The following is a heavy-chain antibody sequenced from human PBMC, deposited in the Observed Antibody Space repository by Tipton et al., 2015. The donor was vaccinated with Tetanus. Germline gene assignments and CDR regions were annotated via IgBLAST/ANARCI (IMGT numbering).Heavy chain of an antibody. CDR3: AREADCSGGSCFSGDFDY. CDR2: IWYDGSDR. J-gene: IGHJ4*02. D-gene: IGHD2-15*01. Sequence: SQRLSCAASGFSFSSYGMHWVRQAPGKGLEWVSVIWYDGSDRYYADSVKGRFTISRDNSKNMLYLQMNSLRAEDTAVYYCAREADCSGGSCFSGDFDYWGQGTLVTVSS. CDR1: GFSFSSYG. V-gene: IGHV3-33*01.